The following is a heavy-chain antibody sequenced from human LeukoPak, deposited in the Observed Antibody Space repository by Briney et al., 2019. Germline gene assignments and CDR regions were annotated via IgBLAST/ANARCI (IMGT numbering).Heavy chain of an antibody. CDR1: GFTFSSYS. V-gene: IGHV3-21*01. CDR3: ARDFEFGGSYRHGMDV. J-gene: IGHJ6*02. D-gene: IGHD1-26*01. Sequence: GGSLRLSCAASGFTFSSYSMNWVRQAPGKGLEWVSSISSSSSYIYYADSVKGRFTISRDNAKNSLYLQMNSLRAEDTAVYYCARDFEFGGSYRHGMDVWGQGTTVTVSS. CDR2: ISSSSSYI.